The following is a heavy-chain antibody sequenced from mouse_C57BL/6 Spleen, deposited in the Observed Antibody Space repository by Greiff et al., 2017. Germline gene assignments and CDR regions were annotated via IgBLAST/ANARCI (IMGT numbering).Heavy chain of an antibody. V-gene: IGHV5-9*01. D-gene: IGHD1-1*01. J-gene: IGHJ2*01. CDR2: ISGGGGNT. CDR3: ARRYGSIYFDY. CDR1: GFTFSSYT. Sequence: DVKLQESGGGLVKPGGSLKLSCAASGFTFSSYTMSWVRQTPEKRLEWVATISGGGGNTYYPDSVKGRFTISRDNAKNTLYLQMSSLRSEDTALYYCARRYGSIYFDYWGQGTTLTVSS.